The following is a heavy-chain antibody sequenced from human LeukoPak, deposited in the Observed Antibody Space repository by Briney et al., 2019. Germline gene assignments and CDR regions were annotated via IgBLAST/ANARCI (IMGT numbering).Heavy chain of an antibody. CDR2: INHSGST. CDR1: GGSFSGYY. D-gene: IGHD6-6*01. Sequence: SETLSLTCAVYGGSFSGYYWSWIRQPPGKGLEWIGEINHSGSTNYNPSLKSRVTISVDTSKNQFSLKLSSVTAADTAVYYCAREPAAARYWFDPWGQGTLVTVSS. J-gene: IGHJ5*02. CDR3: AREPAAARYWFDP. V-gene: IGHV4-34*01.